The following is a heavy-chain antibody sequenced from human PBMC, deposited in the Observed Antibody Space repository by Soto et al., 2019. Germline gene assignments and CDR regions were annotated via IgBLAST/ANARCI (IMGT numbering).Heavy chain of an antibody. J-gene: IGHJ5*02. V-gene: IGHV3-33*01. Sequence: GGSLRLSCAASGFTFSSYGMHWVRQAPGKGLEWVAVIWYDGSNKYYADSVKGRFTISRDNSKNTLYLQMNSLRAEDTAVYYCARDQVRGVTWFDPWGQGTLVTVSS. D-gene: IGHD3-10*01. CDR1: GFTFSSYG. CDR2: IWYDGSNK. CDR3: ARDQVRGVTWFDP.